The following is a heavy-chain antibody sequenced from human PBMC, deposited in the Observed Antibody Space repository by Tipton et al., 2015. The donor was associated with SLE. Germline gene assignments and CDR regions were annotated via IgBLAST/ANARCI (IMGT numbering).Heavy chain of an antibody. J-gene: IGHJ4*02. CDR1: GGSISGSYY. D-gene: IGHD7-27*01. V-gene: IGHV4-61*01. Sequence: TLSLTCSVSGGSISGSYYWSWIRQPPGKGLEWIGYIDYRGTTKYHPSLKSRVSILLDMPKRQFSLSLRSVTAADTAVYYCARDSLGLFDYWGQGILVTVSS. CDR2: IDYRGTT. CDR3: ARDSLGLFDY.